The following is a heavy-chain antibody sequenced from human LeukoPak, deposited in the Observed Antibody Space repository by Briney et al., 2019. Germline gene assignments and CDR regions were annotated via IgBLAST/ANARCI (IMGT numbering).Heavy chain of an antibody. Sequence: GGSLRLSXAASGFTFSSYEMNWVRQAPGKGLEWVSYISSSGSTIYYADSVKGRFTISRDSAKNSLYLQMNSLRAEDTAVYYCARANSSGWYVESFDYWGQGTLVTVSS. CDR3: ARANSSGWYVESFDY. CDR2: ISSSGSTI. V-gene: IGHV3-48*03. CDR1: GFTFSSYE. D-gene: IGHD6-19*01. J-gene: IGHJ4*02.